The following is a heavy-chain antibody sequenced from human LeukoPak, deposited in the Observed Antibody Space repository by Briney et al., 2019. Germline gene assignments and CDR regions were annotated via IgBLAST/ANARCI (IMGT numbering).Heavy chain of an antibody. CDR3: ARENTVTTFFDY. Sequence: GGSLRLSCAASGFTFSSYAMHRVRQAPGKGLEWVAVISYDGSNKYYADSVKGRFTISRDNSKNTLYLQMNSLRAEDTAVYYCARENTVTTFFDYWGQGTLVTVSS. V-gene: IGHV3-30-3*01. CDR1: GFTFSSYA. CDR2: ISYDGSNK. D-gene: IGHD4-17*01. J-gene: IGHJ4*02.